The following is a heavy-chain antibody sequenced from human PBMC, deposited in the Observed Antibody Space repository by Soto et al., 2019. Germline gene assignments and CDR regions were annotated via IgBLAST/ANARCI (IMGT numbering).Heavy chain of an antibody. V-gene: IGHV1-69*13. CDR2: IIPIFGTA. J-gene: IGHJ6*02. CDR3: AKYYYDSSGYYSGYYYGMDV. CDR1: GGTFSSYA. D-gene: IGHD3-22*01. Sequence: GASVKVSFKASGGTFSSYAISWVRQAPGQGLEWMGGIIPIFGTANYAQKFQGRVTITADESTSTAYMELSSLRSEDTAVYYCAKYYYDSSGYYSGYYYGMDVWGQGTTVTVSS.